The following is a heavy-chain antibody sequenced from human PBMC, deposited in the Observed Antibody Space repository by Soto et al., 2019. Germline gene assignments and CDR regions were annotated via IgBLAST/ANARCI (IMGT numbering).Heavy chain of an antibody. CDR3: ARGSHDYYDSSGYLPSDY. CDR2: ISYDGSNK. Sequence: PVGSLRLSCAASGFTFSSYAMHWVRQAPGKGLEWVAVISYDGSNKYYADSVKGRFTISRDNSKNTLYLQMNSLRAEDTAVYYCARGSHDYYDSSGYLPSDYWGQGTLVTVSS. J-gene: IGHJ4*02. V-gene: IGHV3-30-3*01. CDR1: GFTFSSYA. D-gene: IGHD3-22*01.